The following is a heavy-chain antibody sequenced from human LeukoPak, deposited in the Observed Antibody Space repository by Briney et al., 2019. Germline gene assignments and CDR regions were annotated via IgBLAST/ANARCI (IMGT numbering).Heavy chain of an antibody. D-gene: IGHD4/OR15-4a*01. CDR2: IKQDGSEK. CDR3: ARELRAVGANILDY. CDR1: GFTFSSYW. V-gene: IGHV3-7*01. J-gene: IGHJ4*02. Sequence: PGGSLRLSCAASGFTFSSYWMSWVRQAPGKGLEWVANIKQDGSEKYYVDSVKGRFTISRDNAKNSLYLQMNSLRAEDTAVYYCARELRAVGANILDYWGQGTLVTVSS.